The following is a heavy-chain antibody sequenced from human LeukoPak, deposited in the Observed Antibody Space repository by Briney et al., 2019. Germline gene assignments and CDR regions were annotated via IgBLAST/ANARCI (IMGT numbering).Heavy chain of an antibody. J-gene: IGHJ6*03. CDR2: IWHDGSVE. Sequence: PGGSLRLSCAASGFMFSRLGMQWVRRAPGEGLEGVAMIWHDGSVEEYADSVKGRFTISRDNSQNTLYLQMNSLRDDDTAVYYCAKEGDQFRGYLDAWGKGTTVTVSS. V-gene: IGHV3-33*06. D-gene: IGHD3-16*01. CDR3: AKEGDQFRGYLDA. CDR1: GFMFSRLG.